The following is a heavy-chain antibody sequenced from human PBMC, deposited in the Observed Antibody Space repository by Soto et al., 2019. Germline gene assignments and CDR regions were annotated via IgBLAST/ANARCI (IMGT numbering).Heavy chain of an antibody. J-gene: IGHJ4*02. V-gene: IGHV1-69*12. CDR2: IIPIFGTA. Sequence: QVQLVQSGAEVKKPGSSVKVSCKASGGTFSSYAISWVRQAPGQGLEWMGGIIPIFGTANYAQKFQGRVTITADESTSTAYMELSSQRSEDTAVYYCARDGGVYDYSPFDYWGQGTLVTVSS. D-gene: IGHD4-4*01. CDR3: ARDGGVYDYSPFDY. CDR1: GGTFSSYA.